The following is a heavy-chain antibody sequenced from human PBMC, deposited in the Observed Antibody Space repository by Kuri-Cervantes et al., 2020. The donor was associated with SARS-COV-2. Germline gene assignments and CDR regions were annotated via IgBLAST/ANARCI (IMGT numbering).Heavy chain of an antibody. CDR3: ARDDVEVDTAMDYYYMDV. J-gene: IGHJ6*03. CDR2: ISSSSSTI. V-gene: IGHV3-48*01. Sequence: GGSLKISCAASGFTFSSYSMNWVRQAPGKGLEWVSYISSSSSTIYYADSVKGRFTISRDNAKNSLYLQMNSLRAEDTAVYYCARDDVEVDTAMDYYYMDVWGKGTTVTVSS. D-gene: IGHD5-18*01. CDR1: GFTFSSYS.